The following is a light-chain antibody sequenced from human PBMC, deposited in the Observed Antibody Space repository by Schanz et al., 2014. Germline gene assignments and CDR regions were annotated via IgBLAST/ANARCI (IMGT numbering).Light chain of an antibody. J-gene: IGKJ4*01. CDR3: QQFGSSPLT. Sequence: EIVLTQSPATLSLSPGERATLSCRTSQSVNGYLAWYQQKPGQAPRLLIYDASNRATGIPARFSGSGSGTDFTLTISSLEPEDFAVYYCQQFGSSPLTFGAGTKVEIK. CDR1: QSVNGY. V-gene: IGKV3-11*01. CDR2: DAS.